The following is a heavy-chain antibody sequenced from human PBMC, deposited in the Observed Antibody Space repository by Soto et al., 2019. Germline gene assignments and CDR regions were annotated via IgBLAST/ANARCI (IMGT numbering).Heavy chain of an antibody. CDR3: ARDKLRITLFGGVTGSYYYYGMDV. Sequence: GGSRRLSCAAYGFTLRRYAMQWVRQAPDKVREWEGVISYDGSNKYYADSVKDRFTISRDNCKNTLYLQMNSLRAEDTAVYYCARDKLRITLFGGVTGSYYYYGMDVWGQGTTVTVSS. D-gene: IGHD3-3*01. CDR2: ISYDGSNK. V-gene: IGHV3-30-3*01. CDR1: GFTLRRYA. J-gene: IGHJ6*02.